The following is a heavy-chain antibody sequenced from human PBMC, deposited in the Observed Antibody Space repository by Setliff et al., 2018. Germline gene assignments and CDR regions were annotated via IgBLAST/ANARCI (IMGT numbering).Heavy chain of an antibody. CDR1: GFTFRGFA. CDR2: IRHDESDI. V-gene: IGHV3-30*02. Sequence: GGSLRLSCAASGFTFRGFAMHWVRQAPGKGLEWVAFIRHDESDIYYTNSVKGRFTVSRDNSKNTLYLQMNSLRAEDTAVYYCAKPQRYYYDTAAIDYWGQGTLVTVSS. D-gene: IGHD3-22*01. J-gene: IGHJ4*02. CDR3: AKPQRYYYDTAAIDY.